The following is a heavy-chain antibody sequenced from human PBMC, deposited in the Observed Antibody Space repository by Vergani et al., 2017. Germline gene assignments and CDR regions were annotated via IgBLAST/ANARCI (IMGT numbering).Heavy chain of an antibody. CDR3: LVYYDSSSYFDY. J-gene: IGHJ4*02. CDR1: GFTFSSYW. D-gene: IGHD3-22*01. CDR2: INSDGSST. V-gene: IGHV3-74*01. Sequence: EVQLVESGGGLVQPGGSLRLFCAASGFTFSSYWMHWVRQAPGKGLVWVSRINSDGSSTSYADSVKGRFTISRDNAKNSLYLQMNSLRAEDTAVYYCLVYYDSSSYFDYWGQGTLVTVSS.